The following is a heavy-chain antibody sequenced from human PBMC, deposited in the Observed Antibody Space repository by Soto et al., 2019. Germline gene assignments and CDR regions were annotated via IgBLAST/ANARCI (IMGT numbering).Heavy chain of an antibody. CDR2: IYHSGST. CDR1: GGSISSGGYY. CDR3: ARVSGSYYYGMDV. Sequence: TLSLTCTVSGGSISSGGYYWSWIRQHPGKGLEWIGYIYHSGSTYYNPSLKSRVTISVDTSKNHLSLKLSSVTAADTAVYYCARVSGSYYYGMDVWGQGTTVTVSS. V-gene: IGHV4-31*03. D-gene: IGHD1-26*01. J-gene: IGHJ6*02.